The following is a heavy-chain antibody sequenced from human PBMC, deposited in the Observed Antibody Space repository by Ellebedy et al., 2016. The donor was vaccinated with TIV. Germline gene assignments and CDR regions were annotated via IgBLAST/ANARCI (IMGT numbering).Heavy chain of an antibody. J-gene: IGHJ5*02. CDR1: GSTLNTYW. D-gene: IGHD6-19*01. Sequence: GESLKISCAASGSTLNTYWMHGVRQAPGTGLVWVARVNLDGSYTNYADSVKGRFTMSRDSAKNTVYLQMHSLRVEDTAVYHCAMTIAVAPFDPWGQGTLVTVSP. CDR2: VNLDGSYT. V-gene: IGHV3-74*01. CDR3: AMTIAVAPFDP.